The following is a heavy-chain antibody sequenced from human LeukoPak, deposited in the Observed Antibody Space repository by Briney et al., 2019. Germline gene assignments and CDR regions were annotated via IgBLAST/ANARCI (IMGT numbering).Heavy chain of an antibody. CDR2: ISDSGFDT. V-gene: IGHV3-23*01. CDR3: ANGNSNSPKDY. J-gene: IGHJ4*02. Sequence: SGGSLRLSCAASGFTFSDYVMSWLRQAPGRGLEWVSAISDSGFDTYYADSVKGRFTMSRDNSRSTLYLQMNRLRAEDTAVYYCANGNSNSPKDYWGQGTLVTVSS. CDR1: GFTFSDYV. D-gene: IGHD6-13*01.